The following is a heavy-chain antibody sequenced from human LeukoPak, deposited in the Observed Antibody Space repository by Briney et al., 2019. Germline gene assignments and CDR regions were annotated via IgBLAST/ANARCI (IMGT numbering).Heavy chain of an antibody. V-gene: IGHV3-48*04. Sequence: GGSLRLSCAASGFTFSSYSMNWVRQAPGKGLEWVSYISSSSSTIYYADSVKGRFTISRDNAKNSLYLQMNSLRAEDTAVYYCAKAQTYYDILTGYLGLRGQGTLVTVSS. D-gene: IGHD3-9*01. J-gene: IGHJ4*02. CDR3: AKAQTYYDILTGYLGL. CDR2: ISSSSSTI. CDR1: GFTFSSYS.